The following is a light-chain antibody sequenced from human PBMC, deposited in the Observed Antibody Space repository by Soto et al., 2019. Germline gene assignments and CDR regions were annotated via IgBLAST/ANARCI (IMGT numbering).Light chain of an antibody. Sequence: DIQMTHSPSTLSALVGNRVAITCRASQSISFSLACYQQKPGKAPKLLIYDVSSLQSGVPSRFSGSGSGTEITLTISSLQPDDFATYYCQHYKMYSPWTFGQGTKVDIK. CDR1: QSISFS. CDR2: DVS. J-gene: IGKJ1*01. CDR3: QHYKMYSPWT. V-gene: IGKV1-5*01.